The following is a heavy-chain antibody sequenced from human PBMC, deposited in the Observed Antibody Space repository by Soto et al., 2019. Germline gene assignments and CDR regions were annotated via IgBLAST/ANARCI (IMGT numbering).Heavy chain of an antibody. D-gene: IGHD3-3*01. J-gene: IGHJ3*02. CDR2: IKQDGSEK. Sequence: PGGSLRLSCAASGFTFSSYWMSGVRQAPGKGLEWVANIKQDGSEKYYVDSVKGRFTISRDNAKNSLYLQMNSLRAEDTAVYYCARDQVTTFGVVPEDAFDIWGQGTMVTVSS. CDR1: GFTFSSYW. V-gene: IGHV3-7*01. CDR3: ARDQVTTFGVVPEDAFDI.